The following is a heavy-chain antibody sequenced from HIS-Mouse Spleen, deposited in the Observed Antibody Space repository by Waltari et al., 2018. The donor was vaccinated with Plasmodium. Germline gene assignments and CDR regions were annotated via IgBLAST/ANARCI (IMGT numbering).Heavy chain of an antibody. J-gene: IGHJ4*02. CDR3: ARNAWGLYYFDY. Sequence: EVQLVESGGGLVKPGGSLRLSCAASGFTFSSYSMNWVRQAPGKGLGLVSSISSSSSYIYYADSVKGRFTISRDNAKNSLYLQMNSLRAEDTAVYYCARNAWGLYYFDYWGQGTLVTVSS. V-gene: IGHV3-21*01. D-gene: IGHD7-27*01. CDR1: GFTFSSYS. CDR2: ISSSSSYI.